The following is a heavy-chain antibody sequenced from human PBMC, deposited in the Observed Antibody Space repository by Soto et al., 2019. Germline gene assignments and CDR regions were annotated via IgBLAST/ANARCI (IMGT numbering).Heavy chain of an antibody. V-gene: IGHV4-30-4*01. Sequence: SETLSLTCTVSGCSISSGDYYWSRIHQPPGKVVEWVGYNYCGGTTYYTPSIKRGATISVNTSNNQFSLKLSSVTADATAVYFCVCVKGYFGYWGQGTLVNVSS. CDR3: VCVKGYFGY. CDR2: NYCGGTT. J-gene: IGHJ4*02. CDR1: GCSISSGDYY.